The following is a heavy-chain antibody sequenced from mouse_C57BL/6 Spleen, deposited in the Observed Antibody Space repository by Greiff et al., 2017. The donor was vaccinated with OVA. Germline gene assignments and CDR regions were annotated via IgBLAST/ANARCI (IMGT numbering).Heavy chain of an antibody. CDR1: GYTFTDYY. CDR2: IYPGSGNT. CDR3: ARGGLRTGDYFDY. V-gene: IGHV1-76*01. Sequence: VKLMESGAELVRPGASVKLSCKASGYTFTDYYINWVKQRPGQGLEWIARIYPGSGNTYYNEKFKGKATLTAEKSSSTAYMQLSSLTSEDSAVYFCARGGLRTGDYFDYWGQGTTLTVSS. J-gene: IGHJ2*01. D-gene: IGHD3-1*01.